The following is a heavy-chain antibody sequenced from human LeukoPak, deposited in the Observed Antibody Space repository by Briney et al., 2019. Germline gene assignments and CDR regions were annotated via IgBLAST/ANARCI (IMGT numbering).Heavy chain of an antibody. CDR3: ASEDSSGFDY. V-gene: IGHV4-34*01. J-gene: IGHJ4*02. CDR1: GGSFSGYY. D-gene: IGHD6-19*01. Sequence: PSETLSLTCAVYGGSFSGYYWSWIRQPPGKGLEWIGEINHSGSTNYNPSLKSRVTISVDTSKNQFSLKLSSVTAADTAVYYCASEDSSGFDYWGQGTLVTVSS. CDR2: INHSGST.